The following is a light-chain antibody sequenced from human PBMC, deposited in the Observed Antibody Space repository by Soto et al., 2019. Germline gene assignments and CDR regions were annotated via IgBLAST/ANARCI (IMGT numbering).Light chain of an antibody. CDR3: QKYEGDPFT. V-gene: IGKV1-27*01. J-gene: IGKJ3*01. Sequence: DIQMTQSPSSLSASVGDRVTITCRASQDISSYLAWYQQKPGKVPQLLIYAASTVHSGVPSRFSGSGSGTDFTLTISSLQPEDVATCYCQKYEGDPFTFGPGTKVEIK. CDR2: AAS. CDR1: QDISSY.